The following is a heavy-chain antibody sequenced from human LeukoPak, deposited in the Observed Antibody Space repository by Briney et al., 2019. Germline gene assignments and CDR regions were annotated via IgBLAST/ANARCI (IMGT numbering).Heavy chain of an antibody. CDR2: ISGSGGST. CDR3: AKVDYDAGYLFDY. D-gene: IGHD4-17*01. V-gene: IGHV3-23*01. J-gene: IGHJ4*02. CDR1: GFTFSSYA. Sequence: PGGSLRLSCAASGFTFSSYAMSWVRQAPGKGLEWVSAISGSGGSTYYADSVKGRFTISRDNSKNTLYLQMNSLRAEDTAAYYCAKVDYDAGYLFDYWGQGTLVTVSS.